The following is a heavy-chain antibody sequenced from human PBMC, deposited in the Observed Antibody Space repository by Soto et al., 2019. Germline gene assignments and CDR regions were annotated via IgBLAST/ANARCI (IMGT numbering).Heavy chain of an antibody. CDR1: GGSFSGYY. D-gene: IGHD7-27*01. J-gene: IGHJ4*02. V-gene: IGHV4-34*01. Sequence: SETLSLTCAVYGGSFSGYYWSWIRQPPGKGLEWIGEINHSGSTNYNPSLKSRVTISVDTSKNQFSLKLSSVTAADTAVYYCARGPWGSNHAPFDYWGQGTLVTVSS. CDR3: ARGPWGSNHAPFDY. CDR2: INHSGST.